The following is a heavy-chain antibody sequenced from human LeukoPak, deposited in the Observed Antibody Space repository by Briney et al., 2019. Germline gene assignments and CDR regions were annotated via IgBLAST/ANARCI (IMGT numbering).Heavy chain of an antibody. CDR2: IKEDGSEK. CDR1: GFTFGSYW. Sequence: GGSLRLSCAASGFTFGSYWMSWVRQAPGKGLEWVAKIKEDGSEKKSVDSVKGRFTISRDNAKDSLYLQMNSLRAEDTALYYCAKDRGYSYGSFDYWGQGTLVTVSS. CDR3: AKDRGYSYGSFDY. V-gene: IGHV3-7*03. D-gene: IGHD5-18*01. J-gene: IGHJ4*02.